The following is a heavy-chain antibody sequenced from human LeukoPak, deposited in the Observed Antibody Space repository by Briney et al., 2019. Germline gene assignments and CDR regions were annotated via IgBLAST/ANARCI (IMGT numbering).Heavy chain of an antibody. CDR3: AREGAGYDY. D-gene: IGHD3-9*01. CDR1: GDRVSSNSAA. CDR2: TDDRSKWYN. J-gene: IGHJ4*02. V-gene: IGHV6-1*01. Sequence: SQTLSVTCAISGDRVSSNSAASNWIRQHPSRGLEWLGRTDDRSKWYNDYAVSVKSRITINPDTSKNQFSLQLNSVTPEDTAVYYCAREGAGYDYWGQGTLVTVSS.